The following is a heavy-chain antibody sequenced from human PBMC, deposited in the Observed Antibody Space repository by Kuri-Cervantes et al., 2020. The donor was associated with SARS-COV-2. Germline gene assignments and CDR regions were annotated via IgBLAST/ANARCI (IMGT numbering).Heavy chain of an antibody. V-gene: IGHV3-49*04. CDR3: TWTDSSGYYFDFDY. Sequence: GGSLRLSCAASGFIFSSHSMNWVRQAPGKGLEWVGFIRSKAYGGTTEYAASVKGRFTISRDDSKSIAYLQMNSLKTEDTAVYYCTWTDSSGYYFDFDYWGQGTLVTVSS. J-gene: IGHJ4*02. CDR2: IRSKAYGGTT. D-gene: IGHD3-22*01. CDR1: GFIFSSHS.